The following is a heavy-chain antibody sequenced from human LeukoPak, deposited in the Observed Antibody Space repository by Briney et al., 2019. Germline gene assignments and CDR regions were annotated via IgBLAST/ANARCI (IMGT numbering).Heavy chain of an antibody. Sequence: HPGGSLRLSCAASGFTFSSDAMNWVRQAPGKGLEWVSIISGSGGSTYYADSVKGRFTISRDNSKNTLYLQMNSLRAEDTAVYYCAKATNTILSYMDVWGKGTTVTVSS. D-gene: IGHD5-12*01. V-gene: IGHV3-23*01. CDR1: GFTFSSDA. CDR3: AKATNTILSYMDV. CDR2: ISGSGGST. J-gene: IGHJ6*03.